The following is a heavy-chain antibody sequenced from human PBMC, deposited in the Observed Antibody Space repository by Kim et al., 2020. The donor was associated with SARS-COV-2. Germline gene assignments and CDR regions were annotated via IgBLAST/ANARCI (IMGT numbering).Heavy chain of an antibody. V-gene: IGHV1-69*06. CDR1: GGTFSSYA. D-gene: IGHD3-16*01. CDR3: ARAPLGGSHFDY. J-gene: IGHJ4*02. Sequence: SVKVSCKASGGTFSSYAISWVRQAPGQGLEWMGGVIPIFGTANYAQKYQGRVTITADKSTSTAYMELSSLRSEDTAVYYCARAPLGGSHFDYWGQGTLV. CDR2: VIPIFGTA.